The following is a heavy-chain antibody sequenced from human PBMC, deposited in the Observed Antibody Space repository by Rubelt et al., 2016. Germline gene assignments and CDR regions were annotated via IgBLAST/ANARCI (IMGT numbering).Heavy chain of an antibody. CDR1: GTSIKGFY. CDR3: ARSLFDY. J-gene: IGHJ4*02. CDR2: INESGTT. V-gene: IGHV4-59*12. Sequence: QVQLQESGPGLVKSSETLSLTCTVSGTSIKGFYWGWIRQPPGKGLEWIGEINESGTTNYNPSLKSRVTISLDTSKSQFSLKLSSVTAAETAVYYCARSLFDYWGQGTLVTVSS.